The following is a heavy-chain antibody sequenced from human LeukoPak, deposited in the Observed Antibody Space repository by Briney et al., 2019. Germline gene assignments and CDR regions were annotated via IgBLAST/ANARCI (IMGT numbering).Heavy chain of an antibody. CDR1: GYTFTSYG. CDR3: ARDKNYRFDY. CDR2: ISANSGKT. J-gene: IGHJ4*02. Sequence: GASVKVSCKASGYTFTSYGISWVRQAPGEGLEWMGWISANSGKTNYAQRFQGRVTMTRGTSSSTVYMELRSLRSDDTAVYFCARDKNYRFDYWGQGTLVSVTS. V-gene: IGHV1-18*01. D-gene: IGHD3-16*02.